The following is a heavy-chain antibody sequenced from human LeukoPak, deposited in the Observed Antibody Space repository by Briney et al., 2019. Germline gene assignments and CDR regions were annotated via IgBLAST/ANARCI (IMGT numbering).Heavy chain of an antibody. J-gene: IGHJ6*02. CDR3: ARGLYALDYYYGLDV. CDR2: IWSDGSRI. D-gene: IGHD2-8*01. Sequence: GGSLRLSCAASGFTFSSYWMSWVRQTPGKGLEWLAEIWSDGSRIHYADSVQGRFTISRDSPKSMVYLQLNSLTAEDTAVYFCARGLYALDYYYGLDVWGQGTKVTVSS. CDR1: GFTFSSYW. V-gene: IGHV3-33*08.